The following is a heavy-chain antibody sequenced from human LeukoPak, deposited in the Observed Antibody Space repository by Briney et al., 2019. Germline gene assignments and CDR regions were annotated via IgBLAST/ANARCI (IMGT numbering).Heavy chain of an antibody. CDR1: GYTFTSYD. Sequence: GASVKVSCKASGYTFTSYDINWVRQATGQGLEWMGWMNPNSGNTGYAQKFQGRVTMTRNTSISTAYMELSSLRSEDTAVYYCARGQWRDFDWLLYGNYYYYGMDVWGQGTTVTVSS. CDR2: MNPNSGNT. D-gene: IGHD3-9*01. V-gene: IGHV1-8*01. CDR3: ARGQWRDFDWLLYGNYYYYGMDV. J-gene: IGHJ6*02.